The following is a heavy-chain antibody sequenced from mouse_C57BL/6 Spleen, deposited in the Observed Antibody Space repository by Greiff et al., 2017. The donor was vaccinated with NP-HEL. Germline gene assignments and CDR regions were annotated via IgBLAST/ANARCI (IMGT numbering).Heavy chain of an antibody. CDR3: ARSKDGYYLYFDY. V-gene: IGHV1-42*01. CDR2: INPSTGGT. CDR1: GYSFTGYY. Sequence: EVQLQQSGPELVKPGASVKISCKASGYSFTGYYMNWVKQSPEKSLEWIGEINPSTGGTTYNQKFKAKATLTVDKSSSTAYMQLKSLTSEDSAVYYCARSKDGYYLYFDYWGQGTTLTVSS. D-gene: IGHD2-3*01. J-gene: IGHJ2*01.